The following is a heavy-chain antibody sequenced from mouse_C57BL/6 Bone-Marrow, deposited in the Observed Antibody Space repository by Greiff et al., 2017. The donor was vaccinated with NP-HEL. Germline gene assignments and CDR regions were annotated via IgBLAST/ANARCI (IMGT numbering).Heavy chain of an antibody. CDR1: GFTFNTYA. CDR3: VRGDYYGTPYYAMDY. Sequence: EVQRVESGGGLVQPKGSLKLSCAASGFTFNTYAMHWVRQAPGKGLEWVARIRSKSSNYATYYADSVKDRFTISRDDSQSMLYLQMNNLKTEDTAMYYCVRGDYYGTPYYAMDYWGQGTSVTVSS. V-gene: IGHV10-3*01. D-gene: IGHD1-1*01. J-gene: IGHJ4*01. CDR2: IRSKSSNYAT.